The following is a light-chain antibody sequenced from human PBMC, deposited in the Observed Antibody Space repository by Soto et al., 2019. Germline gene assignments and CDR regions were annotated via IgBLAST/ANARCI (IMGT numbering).Light chain of an antibody. Sequence: DIQMTQSPSSLSASLGDRVTVTCRASQSISTYLNWFQQRPGKAPKLLIYGAYTLQDGVPSRFSGSGSETEFTLTISSLQPEDFATYCCQQSFGAHRTFGQGTGVDIK. CDR2: GAY. J-gene: IGKJ1*01. V-gene: IGKV1-39*01. CDR3: QQSFGAHRT. CDR1: QSISTY.